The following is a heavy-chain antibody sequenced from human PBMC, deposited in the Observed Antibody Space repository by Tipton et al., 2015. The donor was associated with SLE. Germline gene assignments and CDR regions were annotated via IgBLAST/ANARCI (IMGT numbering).Heavy chain of an antibody. CDR2: IHYNRDT. V-gene: IGHV4-59*02. CDR3: ASDGRGYCDNSGCSEYHWFDP. CDR1: GASVSSPY. Sequence: TLSLTCTVSGASVSSPYWNWIRQTPGKGLEWIGYIHYNRDTNYHPSLKSRVTITLDTSRNQFSLKLSSVTAADTAVYYCASDGRGYCDNSGCSEYHWFDPWGQGTLVTVSS. D-gene: IGHD2-15*01. J-gene: IGHJ5*02.